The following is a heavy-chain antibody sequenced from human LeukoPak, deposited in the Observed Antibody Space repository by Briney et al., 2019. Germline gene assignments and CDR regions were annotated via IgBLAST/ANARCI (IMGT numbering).Heavy chain of an antibody. Sequence: GGSLRLSCAASGLTFSDYAMTWVRQAPGKGLEWVSSITGGGGGTSYGDSVKGRFTVYRDNSKNTLYLQMNSLRAEDTAIYYCAKDPNGDYVGAFDSWGQGTMVTVSS. J-gene: IGHJ3*01. CDR3: AKDPNGDYVGAFDS. CDR1: GLTFSDYA. CDR2: ITGGGGGT. D-gene: IGHD4-17*01. V-gene: IGHV3-23*01.